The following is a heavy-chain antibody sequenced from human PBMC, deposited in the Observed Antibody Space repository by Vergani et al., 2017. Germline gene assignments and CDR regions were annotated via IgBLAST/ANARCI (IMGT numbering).Heavy chain of an antibody. J-gene: IGHJ6*02. CDR3: ATSAGTSCQNCPYYYYYGMDV. CDR1: GYTLTELS. D-gene: IGHD2-2*01. Sequence: QVQLVQSGAEVKKPGASVKVSCKVSGYTLTELSMHWVRQAPGKGLEWMGGFDPEDGETIYAQKFQGRVTMTEDTSTDTAYMELSSLRSEDTAVYYCATSAGTSCQNCPYYYYYGMDVWGQGTTVTVSS. V-gene: IGHV1-24*01. CDR2: FDPEDGET.